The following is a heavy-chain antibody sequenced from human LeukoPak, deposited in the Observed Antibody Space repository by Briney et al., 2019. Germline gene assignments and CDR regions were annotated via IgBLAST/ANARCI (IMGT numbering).Heavy chain of an antibody. CDR3: ARDRNSGYYGSGSYYFDY. V-gene: IGHV4-4*07. CDR2: IYTSGST. CDR1: GGSISSYY. D-gene: IGHD3-10*01. Sequence: SETLSLTCTVSGGSISSYYWGWIRQPAGKGLEWIGRIYTSGSTNYNPSLKSRVTMSVDTSKNQFSLKLSSVTAADTAVYYCARDRNSGYYGSGSYYFDYWGQGTLVTVSS. J-gene: IGHJ4*02.